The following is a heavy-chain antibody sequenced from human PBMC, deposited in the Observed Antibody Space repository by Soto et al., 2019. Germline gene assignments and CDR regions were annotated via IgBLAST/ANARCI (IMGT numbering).Heavy chain of an antibody. D-gene: IGHD2-21*01. CDR2: IYYSGST. CDR3: ARVVSVYYFDY. Sequence: SETLSLTCTVSGGSISSGGYYWSWIRQHPGKGLEWIGYIYYSGSTYYNPSLKSRVTISVDTSKNQFSLKLSSVTAADTAVYYCARVVSVYYFDYWGQGTLVTVSS. V-gene: IGHV4-31*03. CDR1: GGSISSGGYY. J-gene: IGHJ4*02.